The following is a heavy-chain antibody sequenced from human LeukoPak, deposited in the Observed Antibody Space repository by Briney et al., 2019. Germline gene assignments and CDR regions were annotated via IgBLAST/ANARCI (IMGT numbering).Heavy chain of an antibody. CDR2: IHYSGST. CDR1: GYSIRGGYY. Sequence: SETLSLTCTVSGYSIRGGYYWGWVRQPPGKGLEWIGTIHYSGSTSYNPSLKSRVTISVDTSKNQFSLKLSSVTAADTAVYYCARRVVRGVIYYYYYMDVWGKGTTVTISS. V-gene: IGHV4-38-2*02. J-gene: IGHJ6*03. CDR3: ARRVVRGVIYYYYYMDV. D-gene: IGHD3-10*01.